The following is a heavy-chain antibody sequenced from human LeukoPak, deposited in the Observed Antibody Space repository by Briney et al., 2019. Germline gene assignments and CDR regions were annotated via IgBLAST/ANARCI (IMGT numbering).Heavy chain of an antibody. CDR1: SVSFSGYY. Sequence: PSETLSLTCAVYSVSFSGYYLSCIRQPPRKGLEWIREINHSVSTNYNPSLKSRVTISVDTSKNQFFLKLNSMTTADTAVYYCARGYSSGADWFDPWGQGTLVT. CDR3: ARGYSSGADWFDP. V-gene: IGHV4-34*01. CDR2: INHSVST. D-gene: IGHD6-19*01. J-gene: IGHJ5*02.